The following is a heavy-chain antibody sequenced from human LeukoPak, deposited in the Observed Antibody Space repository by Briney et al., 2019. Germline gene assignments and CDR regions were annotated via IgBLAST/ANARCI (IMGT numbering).Heavy chain of an antibody. Sequence: SETLSLTCAVYGGSFSDYYWSWIRQPPGKGLEWIGEINHSGNTNYNPSLKSRVSISVDTSKNHFSLKLTSVTAADTAVYYCARTPNMAARPFDYWGQGTLVTVSS. J-gene: IGHJ4*02. CDR2: INHSGNT. D-gene: IGHD6-6*01. CDR3: ARTPNMAARPFDY. CDR1: GGSFSDYY. V-gene: IGHV4-34*01.